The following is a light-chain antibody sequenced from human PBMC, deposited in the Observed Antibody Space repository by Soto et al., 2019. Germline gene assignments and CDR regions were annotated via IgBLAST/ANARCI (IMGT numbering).Light chain of an antibody. CDR3: SSYTTSTTGL. Sequence: QSALTQPASVSGSPGQSITISCTGTSSDVGAFNYVSWYQQHPGKAPKLMIYDVTNRPSGVSNRFSGSKSGNTASLTISGLQAEDEADYYCSSYTTSTTGLFGTGTKLTVL. CDR2: DVT. CDR1: SSDVGAFNY. J-gene: IGLJ1*01. V-gene: IGLV2-14*01.